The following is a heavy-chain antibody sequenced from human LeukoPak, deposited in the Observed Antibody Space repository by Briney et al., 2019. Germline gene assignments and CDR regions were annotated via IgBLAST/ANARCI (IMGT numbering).Heavy chain of an antibody. D-gene: IGHD3-3*01. Sequence: PSETLSLTCTVSGGSISSGDYYWSWIRQPPGKGLEWIGYIYYSGSTYYNPSLKSRVTISVDTSKNQFSLKLSSVTAADTAVYYCASVNWYYDFWSGYSSPYYYYYYMDVWGKGTTVTVSS. CDR1: GGSISSGDYY. CDR2: IYYSGST. CDR3: ASVNWYYDFWSGYSSPYYYYYYMDV. V-gene: IGHV4-30-4*08. J-gene: IGHJ6*03.